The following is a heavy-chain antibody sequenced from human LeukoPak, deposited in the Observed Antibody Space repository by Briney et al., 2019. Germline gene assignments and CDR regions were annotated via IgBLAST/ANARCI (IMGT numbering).Heavy chain of an antibody. CDR1: GFTFSSVS. CDR2: ISSSGSTT. CDR3: ASPGGVYHYVFVY. J-gene: IGHJ4*02. V-gene: IGHV3-48*01. Sequence: PGGSLRPSSAASGFTFSSVSMNWDRHAPGKGLEWISYISSSGSTTYYADSVKGRVTISRHNAKNPLYLQMTRQIAEDPAVYYCASPGGVYHYVFVYSGQGKLVTVSS. D-gene: IGHD3-22*01.